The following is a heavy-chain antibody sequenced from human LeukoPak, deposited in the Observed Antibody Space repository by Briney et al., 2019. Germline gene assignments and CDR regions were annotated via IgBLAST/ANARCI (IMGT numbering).Heavy chain of an antibody. CDR1: GGSISSYY. V-gene: IGHV4-59*01. CDR2: IYYSGST. Sequence: SETLSLTCTVSGGSISSYYWSWLRQPPGKGLEWIGCIYYSGSTNYNPSLKSRVTISVDTSKNQFSLKLSAVTAADTALYCCARDCTVADDAFDIWGQGTMVTVSS. CDR3: ARDCTVADDAFDI. D-gene: IGHD2-8*01. J-gene: IGHJ3*02.